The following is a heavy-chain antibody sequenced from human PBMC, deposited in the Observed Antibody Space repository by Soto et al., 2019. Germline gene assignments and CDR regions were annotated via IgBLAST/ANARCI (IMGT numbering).Heavy chain of an antibody. Sequence: QVQLVQSGAEVKKPGASVKVSCKASGYTFTSYGISWVRQAPGQGLEWMGWISAYNGNTNYAQKLQGRVTMTTDTSTSTAYMELRRLRSDDTAVYYCARDTAISLGNYYYYGMDVWGQGTTVTVSS. V-gene: IGHV1-18*01. CDR3: ARDTAISLGNYYYYGMDV. D-gene: IGHD5-18*01. CDR1: GYTFTSYG. CDR2: ISAYNGNT. J-gene: IGHJ6*02.